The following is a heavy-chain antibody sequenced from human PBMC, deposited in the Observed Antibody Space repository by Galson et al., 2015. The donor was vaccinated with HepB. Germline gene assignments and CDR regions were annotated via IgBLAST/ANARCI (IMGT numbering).Heavy chain of an antibody. CDR1: GGTFSSYA. Sequence: SVKVSCKASGGTFSSYAISWVRQAPGQGLEWMGGIIPIFGTANYAQKFQGRVTITADESTSTAYMELSSLRSEDTAVYYCARDQELGVGWFDPWGQGTLVTVSS. CDR3: ARDQELGVGWFDP. CDR2: IIPIFGTA. J-gene: IGHJ5*02. D-gene: IGHD6-13*01. V-gene: IGHV1-69*13.